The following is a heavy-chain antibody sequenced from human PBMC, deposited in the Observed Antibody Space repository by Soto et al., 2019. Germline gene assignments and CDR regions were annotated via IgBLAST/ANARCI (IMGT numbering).Heavy chain of an antibody. Sequence: SVKVSCKASGGTFSSYAISWVRQAPGQGLEWMGGIIPIFGTANYAQKFQGRVTITADESTSTAYMGLSSLRSEDTAVYYCVLWSGYYTVNWFDPWGQGTLVTVSS. CDR2: IIPIFGTA. J-gene: IGHJ5*02. V-gene: IGHV1-69*13. CDR3: VLWSGYYTVNWFDP. D-gene: IGHD3-3*01. CDR1: GGTFSSYA.